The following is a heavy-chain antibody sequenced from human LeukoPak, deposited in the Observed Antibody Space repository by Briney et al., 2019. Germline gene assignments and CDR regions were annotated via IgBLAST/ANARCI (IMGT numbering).Heavy chain of an antibody. CDR3: AREDGDSSGWYDTCFDY. CDR1: GFTFSGYA. Sequence: GGSLRLSCAASGFTFSGYAMNWVRQAPGKGLEWVSLIFASGSTTKYADSVKGRFTISRDNSKNTLYLQMNSLRAEDTAVYYCAREDGDSSGWYDTCFDYWGQGTLVTVSS. CDR2: IFASGSTT. J-gene: IGHJ4*02. V-gene: IGHV3-NL1*01. D-gene: IGHD6-19*01.